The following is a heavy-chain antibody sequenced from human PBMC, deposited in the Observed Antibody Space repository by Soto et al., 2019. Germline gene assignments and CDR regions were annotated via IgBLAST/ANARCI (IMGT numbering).Heavy chain of an antibody. CDR2: IIPILGIA. CDR3: ASIGLNIRGAFDI. Sequence: ASVKVSCKASGGTFSSYTISWVRQAPGQGLEWMGRIIPILGIANYAQKFQGRVTITADKSTSTAYMELSSLRSEDTAVYYCASIGLNIRGAFDIWGQGTMVTVSS. V-gene: IGHV1-69*02. J-gene: IGHJ3*02. D-gene: IGHD2-2*02. CDR1: GGTFSSYT.